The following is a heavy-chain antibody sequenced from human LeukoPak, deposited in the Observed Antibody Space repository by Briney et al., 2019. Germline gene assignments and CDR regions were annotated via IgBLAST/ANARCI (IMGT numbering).Heavy chain of an antibody. D-gene: IGHD5-18*01. J-gene: IGHJ4*02. CDR2: IYSGGST. CDR3: ARAMRGYSYILEY. CDR1: GFIVSSSY. V-gene: IGHV3-53*01. Sequence: PGGSLRLSCAASGFIVSSSYTSWVRQAPGKGLEWVSVIYSGGSTYYADSVKGRFTISRDNSKNTLYLQMNSLRAEDTAVYYCARAMRGYSYILEYWGQGTLVTVSS.